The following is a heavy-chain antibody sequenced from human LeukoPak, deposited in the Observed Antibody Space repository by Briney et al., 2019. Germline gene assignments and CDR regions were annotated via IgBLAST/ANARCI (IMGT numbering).Heavy chain of an antibody. Sequence: GGSLRLSCGASGFTFSNYAMYWVRQAPGKGLEWVSTIGNRGGTPYYADSVKGRFTISRDNSKNTLFLQMNSLRAEDTAVYYCAKVLGVNYFDSWGQGTLVTVSS. CDR1: GFTFSNYA. CDR3: AKVLGVNYFDS. D-gene: IGHD1-26*01. J-gene: IGHJ4*02. V-gene: IGHV3-23*01. CDR2: IGNRGGTP.